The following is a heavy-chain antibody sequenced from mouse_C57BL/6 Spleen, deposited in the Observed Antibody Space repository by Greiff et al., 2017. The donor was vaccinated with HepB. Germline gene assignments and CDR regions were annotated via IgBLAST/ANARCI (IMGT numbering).Heavy chain of an antibody. CDR3: ASGFITTVVFDY. CDR1: GFNIKDYY. Sequence: EVQLQQSGAELVKPGASVKLSCTASGFNIKDYYMHWVKQRTEQGLEWIGRIDPEDGETKYAPKFQGKATITADTSSNTADLQLSSLTSEDTAVYYCASGFITTVVFDYWGQGTTLTVSS. CDR2: IDPEDGET. D-gene: IGHD1-1*01. J-gene: IGHJ2*01. V-gene: IGHV14-2*01.